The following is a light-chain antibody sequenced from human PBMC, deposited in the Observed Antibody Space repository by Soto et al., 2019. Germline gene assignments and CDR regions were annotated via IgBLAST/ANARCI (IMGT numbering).Light chain of an antibody. V-gene: IGKV1-6*01. CDR3: LQDYGDSWT. CDR1: RDVGSD. CDR2: AAS. J-gene: IGKJ1*01. Sequence: QMTQSPSSLSASVGEKIIITCRASRDVGSDVSWYQQKPGQAPKLLIYAASNLYTGVPSRFSGSRSGTEFTLTISSLQTEDLASYYCLQDYGDSWTFGQGTKVEIE.